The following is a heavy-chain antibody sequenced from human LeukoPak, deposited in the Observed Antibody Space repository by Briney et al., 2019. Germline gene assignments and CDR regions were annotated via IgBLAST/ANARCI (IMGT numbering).Heavy chain of an antibody. Sequence: PSQTLSLTCTVSGGSISSGGYYWSWIRQPPGQALEWIGYIYYSGSTSYNPSLKSRVTISIDTSKNQFSLKLSSVTAADTAVYYCARDLGDILTPGDGMDVWGQGTTVTVSS. CDR1: GGSISSGGYY. CDR2: IYYSGST. D-gene: IGHD3-9*01. V-gene: IGHV4-31*03. CDR3: ARDLGDILTPGDGMDV. J-gene: IGHJ6*02.